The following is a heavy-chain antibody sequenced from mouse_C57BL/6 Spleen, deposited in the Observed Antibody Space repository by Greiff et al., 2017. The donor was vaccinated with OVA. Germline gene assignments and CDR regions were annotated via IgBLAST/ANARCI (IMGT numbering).Heavy chain of an antibody. J-gene: IGHJ1*03. CDR1: GYTFTSYW. CDR2: INPSSGYT. D-gene: IGHD1-1*01. CDR3: AREEWGITTVVARGYFDV. V-gene: IGHV1-7*01. Sequence: QVQLKESGAELAKPGASVKLSCKASGYTFTSYWMHWVKQRPGKGLEWIGYINPSSGYTKYNQKFKDKATLNADKSSSTAYMQLSSLTYEDSAVYYCAREEWGITTVVARGYFDVWGTGTTVTVSS.